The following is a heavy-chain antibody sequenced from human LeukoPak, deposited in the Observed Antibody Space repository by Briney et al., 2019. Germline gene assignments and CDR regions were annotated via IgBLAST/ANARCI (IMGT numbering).Heavy chain of an antibody. J-gene: IGHJ4*02. V-gene: IGHV1-24*01. D-gene: IGHD3-10*01. CDR1: GYTLTELS. CDR3: ATSVVNYYGSGSYDY. CDR2: FDPEDGET. Sequence: ASVKVSCKVSGYTLTELSMHWVRQAPGKGLEWMGGFDPEDGETIYAQKFQGRVTMTEDTSTDTAYMELSSLRSEDTAVYYCATSVVNYYGSGSYDYWGQGTLVTVSS.